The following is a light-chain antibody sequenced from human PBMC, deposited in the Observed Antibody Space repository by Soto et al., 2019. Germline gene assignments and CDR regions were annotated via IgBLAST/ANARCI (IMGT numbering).Light chain of an antibody. Sequence: EIVMTQSPATLSVYPGARVTLSCRASQNVWNKLAWYQHKPGQAPRLLMYGVSSRATGIPDRFTGSVSGADYTLTISRLEPEDFAVYYGQVYGPTPPITFGQGTRLEI. J-gene: IGKJ5*01. V-gene: IGKV3-20*01. CDR2: GVS. CDR1: QNVWNK. CDR3: QVYGPTPPIT.